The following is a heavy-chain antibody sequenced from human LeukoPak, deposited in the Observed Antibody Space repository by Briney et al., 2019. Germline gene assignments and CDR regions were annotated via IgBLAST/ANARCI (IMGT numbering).Heavy chain of an antibody. D-gene: IGHD3-22*01. CDR3: ARGPRYYYDSSGYYYYYYYMDV. CDR1: GGSISSYY. J-gene: IGHJ6*03. V-gene: IGHV4-59*01. CDR2: IYYSGST. Sequence: TSETLSLTCTVSGGSISSYYWSWIRQPPGRGLEWIGYIYYSGSTNYNPSLKSRVTISVDTSKNQFSLKLSSVTAADTAVYYCARGPRYYYDSSGYYYYYYYMDVWGKGTTVTVSS.